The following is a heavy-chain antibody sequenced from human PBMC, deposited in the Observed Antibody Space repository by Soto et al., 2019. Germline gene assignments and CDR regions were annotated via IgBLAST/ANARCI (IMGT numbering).Heavy chain of an antibody. Sequence: EVQLVESGGGLVQPGGSLRLSCAASGFAFSTFWMTWVRQAPGKGLEWVASIKQDGSDKYYVDSVKDRFTISRHSNRNSLYLQMNRLEVEDTAVYYCGREGDLNVWGQGTTVTVSS. D-gene: IGHD3-16*01. J-gene: IGHJ6*02. CDR1: GFAFSTFW. CDR2: IKQDGSDK. CDR3: GREGDLNV. V-gene: IGHV3-7*04.